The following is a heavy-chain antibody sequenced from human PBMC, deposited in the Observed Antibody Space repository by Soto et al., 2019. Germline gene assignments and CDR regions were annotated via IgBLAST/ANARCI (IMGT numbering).Heavy chain of an antibody. CDR3: ARDGVVVPAAINYGMDV. CDR1: GGTFSSYT. D-gene: IGHD2-2*01. Sequence: QVQLVQSGAEVKKPGSSVKVSCKASGGTFSSYTISWVRQAPGQGLEWMGRIIPILGIANYAQKFQGRVTITAXXSXSXVYMELSSLRSEDTAVYYCARDGVVVPAAINYGMDVWGQGTTVTVSS. V-gene: IGHV1-69*08. J-gene: IGHJ6*02. CDR2: IIPILGIA.